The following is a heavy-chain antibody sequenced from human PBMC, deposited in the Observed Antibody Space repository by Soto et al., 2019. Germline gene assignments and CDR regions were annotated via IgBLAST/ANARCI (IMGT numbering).Heavy chain of an antibody. Sequence: PGGSLRLSCAASGFTFSSYAMSWVRQAPGKGLEWVSAISGSGGSTYYADSVKGRFTISRDNSKNTLYLQMNSLRAEDTAVYYCAKVGTYDFWSGYHRCFDYWGQGTLVTVSA. V-gene: IGHV3-23*01. D-gene: IGHD3-3*01. CDR2: ISGSGGST. CDR3: AKVGTYDFWSGYHRCFDY. J-gene: IGHJ4*02. CDR1: GFTFSSYA.